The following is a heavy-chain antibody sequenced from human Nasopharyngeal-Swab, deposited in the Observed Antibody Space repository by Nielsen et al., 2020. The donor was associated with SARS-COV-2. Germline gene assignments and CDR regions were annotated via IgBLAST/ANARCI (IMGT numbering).Heavy chain of an antibody. Sequence: GGSLRLSCAASAFTFGNYYMTWIRQAPGKGLEWVSYISRSGSSIYYADSVKGRFTISRDNAKNSLYLQMNSLRAEDTAVYYCARDGQSRTNWFDPWGQGTVVTVSS. V-gene: IGHV3-11*04. D-gene: IGHD2-8*01. CDR1: AFTFGNYY. CDR2: ISRSGSSI. J-gene: IGHJ5*02. CDR3: ARDGQSRTNWFDP.